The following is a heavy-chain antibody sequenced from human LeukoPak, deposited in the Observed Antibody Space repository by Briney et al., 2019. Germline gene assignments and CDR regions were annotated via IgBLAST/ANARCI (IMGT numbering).Heavy chain of an antibody. CDR1: GYTFTSYD. CDR2: MNPNSGNT. V-gene: IGHV1-8*01. Sequence: ASVKVSCKASGYTFTSYDINWVRQATGQGLEWMGWMNPNSGNTGYAQKFQGSVTMTRNTSISTAYMELSSLRSEDTAVYYCARGGTYCRGGSRYQNRFHPWGQGTLVTGSS. J-gene: IGHJ5*01. D-gene: IGHD2-15*01. CDR3: ARGGTYCRGGSRYQNRFHP.